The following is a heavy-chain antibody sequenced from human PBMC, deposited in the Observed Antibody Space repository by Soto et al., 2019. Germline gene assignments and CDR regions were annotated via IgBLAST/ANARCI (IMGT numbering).Heavy chain of an antibody. CDR3: ARKPGYSSGWYDY. Sequence: QVQLVQSGAEVKKPGASVKVSCKASGYTFTGYYMHWVRQAPGQGLEWMGWINPNSGGTNYAQKFQGWVTMTRDTSISTAYMELSRLGSDATAVYYGARKPGYSSGWYDYWGQGTLVTASS. D-gene: IGHD6-19*01. CDR2: INPNSGGT. CDR1: GYTFTGYY. V-gene: IGHV1-2*04. J-gene: IGHJ4*02.